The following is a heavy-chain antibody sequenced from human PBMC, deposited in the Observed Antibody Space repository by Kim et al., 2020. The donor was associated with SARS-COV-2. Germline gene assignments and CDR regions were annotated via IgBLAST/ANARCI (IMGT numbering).Heavy chain of an antibody. CDR3: ARGWELELPHYYYGMDV. V-gene: IGHV3-21*01. CDR1: GFTFSSYS. Sequence: GGSLRLSCAASGFTFSSYSMNWVRQAPGKGLEWVSSISSSSSYIYYADSVKGRFTISRDNAKNSLYLQMNSLRAEDTAVYYCARGWELELPHYYYGMDVWGQGTTVTVSS. D-gene: IGHD1-7*01. J-gene: IGHJ6*02. CDR2: ISSSSSYI.